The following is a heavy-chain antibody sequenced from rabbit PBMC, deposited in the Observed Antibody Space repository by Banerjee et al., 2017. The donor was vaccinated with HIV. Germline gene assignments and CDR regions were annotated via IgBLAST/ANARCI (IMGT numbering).Heavy chain of an antibody. J-gene: IGHJ4*01. Sequence: QEQLEESGGDLVKPEGSLTLTCTASGFSFSNKYVMCWVRQAPGKGLEWIACINTSSGNTVYASWAKGRFTISKASSTTVTLQMTSLTAADTATYFCARDRANSGGSLTLFNLWGQGTLVTVS. CDR2: INTSSGNT. CDR3: ARDRANSGGSLTLFNL. D-gene: IGHD1-1*01. V-gene: IGHV1S45*01. CDR1: GFSFSNKYV.